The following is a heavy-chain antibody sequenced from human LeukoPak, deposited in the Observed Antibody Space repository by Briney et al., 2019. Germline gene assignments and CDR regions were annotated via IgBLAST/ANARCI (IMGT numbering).Heavy chain of an antibody. D-gene: IGHD4-23*01. CDR3: ARDPPRVRNSWGDGFDV. CDR1: GFTFSIYA. V-gene: IGHV3-23*01. Sequence: GGSLRLSCAASGFTFSIYAMSWVRQAPGRGLEWVSVISGSDGTTYYADSVKGRFTISRDNSKNTLYLQMNSLAVEDTAVYYCARDPPRVRNSWGDGFDVWGQGTTVTVSS. J-gene: IGHJ6*02. CDR2: ISGSDGTT.